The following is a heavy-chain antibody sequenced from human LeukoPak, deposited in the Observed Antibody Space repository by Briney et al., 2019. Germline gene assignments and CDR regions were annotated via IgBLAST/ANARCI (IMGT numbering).Heavy chain of an antibody. Sequence: GGSLRLSCAASGFTFSNYAMHWVRQAPGKGLEYVSAISSNGGSTYFANSVRGRFTLSRDNSKNTLYLQMGGLRAEDMAVYYCARDMAAAGTEYYFDYWGQGTLVTVSS. CDR2: ISSNGGST. CDR1: GFTFSNYA. J-gene: IGHJ4*02. D-gene: IGHD6-13*01. V-gene: IGHV3-64*01. CDR3: ARDMAAAGTEYYFDY.